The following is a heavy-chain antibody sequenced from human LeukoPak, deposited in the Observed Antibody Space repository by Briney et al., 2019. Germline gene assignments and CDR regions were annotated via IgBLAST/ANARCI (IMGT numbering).Heavy chain of an antibody. CDR1: GGSISSYY. CDR3: ASEGGNAFDY. Sequence: PSETLSLTCTVSGGSISSYYWSWIRQPPGRGLEWIGYIYYSGSTNYNPSLKSRVTISIDTSKNQFSLKLSSVTAADTAVYYCASEGGNAFDYWGQGTLVTVSS. J-gene: IGHJ4*02. V-gene: IGHV4-59*12. CDR2: IYYSGST. D-gene: IGHD4-23*01.